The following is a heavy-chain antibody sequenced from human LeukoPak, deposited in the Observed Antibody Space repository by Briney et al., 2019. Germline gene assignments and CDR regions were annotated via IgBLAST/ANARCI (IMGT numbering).Heavy chain of an antibody. CDR3: ARDRVIDGGWPYYFDY. D-gene: IGHD6-19*01. Sequence: GGSLRLCCAASGFTFSSYGMHWVRQAPGKGLEWVAVIWYDGSNKYYADSVKGRFTISRDNSKNTLYLQMNSLRAEDTAVYYCARDRVIDGGWPYYFDYWGQGTLVTVSS. CDR1: GFTFSSYG. V-gene: IGHV3-33*01. CDR2: IWYDGSNK. J-gene: IGHJ4*02.